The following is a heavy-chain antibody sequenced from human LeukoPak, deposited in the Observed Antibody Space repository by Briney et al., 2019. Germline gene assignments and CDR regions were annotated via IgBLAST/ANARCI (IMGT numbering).Heavy chain of an antibody. CDR1: GYTFTSYY. CDR2: INPSGGST. V-gene: IGHV1-46*01. Sequence: ASVRVSCKASGYTFTSYYMHWVRQAPGQGLEWMGIINPSGGSTSYAQKFQGRVTMTRDTSTSTVYMELSSLRSEDTAVYYCARAPDIVVVPAAINWFDPWGQGTLVTVSS. CDR3: ARAPDIVVVPAAINWFDP. J-gene: IGHJ5*02. D-gene: IGHD2-2*01.